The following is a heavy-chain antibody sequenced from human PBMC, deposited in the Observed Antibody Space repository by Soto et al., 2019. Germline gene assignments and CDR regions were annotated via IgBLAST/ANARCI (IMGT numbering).Heavy chain of an antibody. CDR3: ARAYGGVDNGLDV. V-gene: IGHV4-59*01. CDR1: GDSIRSYY. Sequence: PSETLSLTCTVSGDSIRSYYWTWIRQPPGRGLELIRYIYYSGSTRYNPSLKSRVTISVDMSKNKFSLNLSSVIAADTAVSSCARAYGGVDNGLDVWGQGNAGTVSS. J-gene: IGHJ6*02. CDR2: IYYSGST. D-gene: IGHD5-12*01.